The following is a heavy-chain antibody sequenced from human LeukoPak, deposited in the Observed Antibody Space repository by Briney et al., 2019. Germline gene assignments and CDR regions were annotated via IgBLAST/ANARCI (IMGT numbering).Heavy chain of an antibody. Sequence: GGSLRLSCAASGFTFSIYSMHWVRQAPGKGLVWVSRIKSDGSITSYADSVKGRFTISRDNAKNTLYLQMDSLRVEDTAVYYCAKSDWFDPWGQGTLVTVSS. CDR2: IKSDGSIT. CDR1: GFTFSIYS. CDR3: AKSDWFDP. V-gene: IGHV3-74*01. J-gene: IGHJ5*02.